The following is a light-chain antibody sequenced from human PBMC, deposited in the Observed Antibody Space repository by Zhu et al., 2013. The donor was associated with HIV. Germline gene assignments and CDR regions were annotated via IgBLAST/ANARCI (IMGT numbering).Light chain of an antibody. CDR3: QKYDTALRT. J-gene: IGKJ1*01. V-gene: IGKV1-27*01. Sequence: DIQMTQSPPSLAASVGDRVTITCRASQAINNYVAWYQQKSGKVPKLLIYDASTLQSGVPSRFSGGGSGTHFTLTISGLQPEDVATYYCQKYDTALRTFGQGTTVEI. CDR1: QAINNY. CDR2: DAS.